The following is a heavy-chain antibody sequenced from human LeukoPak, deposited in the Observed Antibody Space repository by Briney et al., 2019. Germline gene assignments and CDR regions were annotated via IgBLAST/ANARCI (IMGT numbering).Heavy chain of an antibody. CDR3: ARTNSGYIDY. Sequence: QTLSLTCAIPGDSLSSNSVAWNWIRQSPSGGLEWLGRTYYRSKRNIHYAVSLKRRITFKPDTPKNQFSLQLNSVTPEDTGVYYCARTNSGYIDYWDQGTLVTVSS. D-gene: IGHD6-19*01. J-gene: IGHJ4*02. V-gene: IGHV6-1*01. CDR2: TYYRSKRNI. CDR1: GDSLSSNSVA.